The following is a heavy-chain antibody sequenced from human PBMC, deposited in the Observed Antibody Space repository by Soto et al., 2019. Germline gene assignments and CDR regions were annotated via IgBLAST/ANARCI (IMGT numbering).Heavy chain of an antibody. Sequence: GGSLRLSCAASGFTFSGSAMHWVRQASGKGLEWVGRIRSKANSYATAYAASVKGRFTISRDDSKNTAYLQMNSLKTEDTAVYYCTRSVGGIDYVYVWGSYPKSAFDIWGQGTMVTVSS. D-gene: IGHD3-16*02. CDR1: GFTFSGSA. CDR2: IRSKANSYAT. J-gene: IGHJ3*02. V-gene: IGHV3-73*01. CDR3: TRSVGGIDYVYVWGSYPKSAFDI.